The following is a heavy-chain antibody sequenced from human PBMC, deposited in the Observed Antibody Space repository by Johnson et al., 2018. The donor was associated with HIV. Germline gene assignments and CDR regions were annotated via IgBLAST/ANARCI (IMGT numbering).Heavy chain of an antibody. D-gene: IGHD2-21*01. CDR1: GFTFSSYA. CDR3: AKAYCPGCDGFDI. CDR2: ISYDGSNK. V-gene: IGHV3-30*04. Sequence: QVQLVESGGGVVQPGRSLRLSCAASGFTFSSYAMHWVRQAPGKGLEWVAVISYDGSNKYYADSVKGRFTISRANSKNTLYPQINSLRTEDTGVYYCAKAYCPGCDGFDIWGQGTLVTVSS. J-gene: IGHJ3*02.